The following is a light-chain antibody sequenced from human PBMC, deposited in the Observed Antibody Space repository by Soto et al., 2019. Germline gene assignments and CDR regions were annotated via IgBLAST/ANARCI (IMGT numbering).Light chain of an antibody. CDR1: SSDVGGYNY. CDR3: CSYTVSGTYV. Sequence: QSVLTQPASVSGSPGQSITISCTGTSSDVGGYNYVSWYQQHPGKAPKLMIYAVSNRPSGVSNRFSGSKSGNTATLTISGLQAEDEADYYCCSYTVSGTYVFGTGTHVTV. V-gene: IGLV2-14*01. J-gene: IGLJ1*01. CDR2: AVS.